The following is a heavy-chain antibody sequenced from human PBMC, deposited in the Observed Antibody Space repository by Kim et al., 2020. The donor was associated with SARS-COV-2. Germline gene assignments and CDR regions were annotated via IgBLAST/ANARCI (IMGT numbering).Heavy chain of an antibody. V-gene: IGHV1-69*13. CDR1: GGTFSSYA. CDR3: ASSHSISSGWSHKDY. CDR2: IIPIFGTA. Sequence: SVKVSCKASGGTFSSYAISWVRQAPGQGLEWMGGIIPIFGTANYAQKFQGRVTITADESTSTAYMELSSLRSEDTAVYYCASSHSISSGWSHKDYWGQGTLVTVSS. D-gene: IGHD6-19*01. J-gene: IGHJ4*02.